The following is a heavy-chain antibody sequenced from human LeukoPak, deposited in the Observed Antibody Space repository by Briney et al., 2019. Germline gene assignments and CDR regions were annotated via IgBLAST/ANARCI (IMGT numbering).Heavy chain of an antibody. CDR1: GFTFSSYS. J-gene: IGHJ6*04. V-gene: IGHV3-48*01. D-gene: IGHD3-3*01. Sequence: PGGSLRLSCAASGFTFSSYSMNWVRQAPGKGLEWVSYISSSSSTIYYADSVKGRFTISRDNAKNSLYLQMNSLRAEDTAVYYCASFQGFLEWLYDVWGKGTTVTVSS. CDR2: ISSSSSTI. CDR3: ASFQGFLEWLYDV.